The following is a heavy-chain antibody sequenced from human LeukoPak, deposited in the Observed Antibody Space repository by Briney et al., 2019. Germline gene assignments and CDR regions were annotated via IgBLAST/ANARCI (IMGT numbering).Heavy chain of an antibody. Sequence: GGSLRLSCAASGFTFSSYSMNWVRQAPGQGLEWVSYISSSSSTIYYADSVKGRFTISRDNAKNSLYLQMNSLRAEDTAEYYCARGEGRTIFGTNDYWGQGTLVTVSS. D-gene: IGHD3-3*01. CDR1: GFTFSSYS. CDR2: ISSSSSTI. J-gene: IGHJ4*02. CDR3: ARGEGRTIFGTNDY. V-gene: IGHV3-48*01.